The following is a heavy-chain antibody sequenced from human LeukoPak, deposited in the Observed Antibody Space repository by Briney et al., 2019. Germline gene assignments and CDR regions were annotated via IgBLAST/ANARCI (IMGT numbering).Heavy chain of an antibody. CDR1: GGSISSHY. J-gene: IGHJ3*02. CDR3: ARGITIFGVVHDAFDI. CDR2: IYYSGST. Sequence: SETLSLTCTVSGGSISSHYWSWIRQPPGKGLEWIGYIYYSGSTNYNPSLKSRVTISVDTSKNQFSLKLSSVTAADTAVYYCARGITIFGVVHDAFDIRGQGTMVTVSS. D-gene: IGHD3-3*01. V-gene: IGHV4-59*11.